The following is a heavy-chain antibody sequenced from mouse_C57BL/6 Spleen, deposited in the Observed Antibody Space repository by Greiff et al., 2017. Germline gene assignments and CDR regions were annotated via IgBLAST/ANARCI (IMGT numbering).Heavy chain of an antibody. CDR1: GYTFTSYW. Sequence: QVQLQQSGAELVKPGASVKLSCKASGYTFTSYWMHWVKQRPGQGLEWIGMIHPNSGSTKYNEKFKSKATLTVDKSSSPAYVQHSGLTSEDSAVYYSVPRSGYLDYWGQGTTLTVSS. J-gene: IGHJ2*01. CDR2: IHPNSGST. V-gene: IGHV1-64*01. D-gene: IGHD3-2*02. CDR3: VPRSGYLDY.